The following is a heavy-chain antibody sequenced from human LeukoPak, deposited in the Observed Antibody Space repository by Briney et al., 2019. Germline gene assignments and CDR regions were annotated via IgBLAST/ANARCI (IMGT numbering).Heavy chain of an antibody. V-gene: IGHV3-23*01. D-gene: IGHD3-10*01. CDR1: GFTFSSYA. CDR3: AKGLGTMVRGAFDY. CDR2: ISGSGGST. J-gene: IGHJ4*02. Sequence: GGSLRLSCAASGFTFSSYAMSWVRQAPGKGLEWVSAISGSGGSTCYADSVKGRFTISRDNSKNTLSLQMDSLRAEDTAVYYCAKGLGTMVRGAFDYWGQGTLVTVSS.